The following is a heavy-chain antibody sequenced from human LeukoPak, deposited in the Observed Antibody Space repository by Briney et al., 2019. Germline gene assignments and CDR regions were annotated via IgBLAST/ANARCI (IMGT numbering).Heavy chain of an antibody. CDR3: AKGIAVAGHYYYYGMDV. CDR1: GFTFSSYG. V-gene: IGHV3-30*18. Sequence: GGSLRLSCAASGFTFSSYGMHWVRQAPREGLEWVAVISYDGSNKYYADSVKGRFTISRDNSKNTLYLQMNSLRAEDTAVYYCAKGIAVAGHYYYYGMDVWGQGTTVTVSS. CDR2: ISYDGSNK. J-gene: IGHJ6*02. D-gene: IGHD6-19*01.